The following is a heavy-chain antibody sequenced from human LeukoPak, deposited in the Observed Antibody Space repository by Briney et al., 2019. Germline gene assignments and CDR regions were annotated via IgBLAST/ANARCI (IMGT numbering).Heavy chain of an antibody. CDR2: IKQDGSEK. D-gene: IGHD1-26*01. J-gene: IGHJ4*02. CDR3: ARDSQSGGYPFDS. Sequence: PGGSLRLSCAASEFTFNYYWMSWVRQAPGKGLEWVANIKQDGSEKYYVDSVKGRFTISRDNAKHSLYLQMNSLRAEDTAVYYCARDSQSGGYPFDSWGQGTLVTVSS. V-gene: IGHV3-7*01. CDR1: EFTFNYYW.